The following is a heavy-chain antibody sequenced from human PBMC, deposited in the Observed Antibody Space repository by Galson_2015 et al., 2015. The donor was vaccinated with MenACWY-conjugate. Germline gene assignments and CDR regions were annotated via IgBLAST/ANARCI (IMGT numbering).Heavy chain of an antibody. V-gene: IGHV5-51*01. CDR2: ISPGDSNT. D-gene: IGHD1-26*01. CDR3: ARHPPGGRGMDV. J-gene: IGHJ6*02. CDR1: GHYFTSYW. Sequence: QYGAEVKQRGESLQISCTGSGHYFTSYWIAWVRQIPGKGLEWMGLISPGDSNTRYSPSFQGQVTISADKSISTAYLQWSSLKASDTAMYYCARHPPGGRGMDVWGQGTTVTVSS.